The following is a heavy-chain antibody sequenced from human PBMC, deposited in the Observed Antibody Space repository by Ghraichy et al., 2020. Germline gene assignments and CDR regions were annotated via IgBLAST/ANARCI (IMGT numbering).Heavy chain of an antibody. J-gene: IGHJ4*02. V-gene: IGHV3-49*03. CDR1: GFIFGDYA. CDR3: TRDRERTGRSKPATFEF. Sequence: GGSLRLSCTTSGFIFGDYAMTWFRQAPGKGLEWVGFIRAQASGATAEYAASVEDRFIISRDDFKSVAYLYMRSLRTEDTAIYYCTRDRERTGRSKPATFEFWGRGTLVTV. CDR2: IRAQASGATA. D-gene: IGHD1-1*01.